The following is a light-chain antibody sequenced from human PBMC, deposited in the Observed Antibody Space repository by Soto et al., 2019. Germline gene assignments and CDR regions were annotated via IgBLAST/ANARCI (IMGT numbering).Light chain of an antibody. CDR1: QSVTSNY. Sequence: EIVLTQCPATLSLCTGERATLSCRASQSVTSNYLAWYQQKNGQAPRVIMYGASRRATGIPDRFSGGGYGTDFTLTISRLEPEDFAVYFCQQYAGPPTTFGQGTRLEIK. J-gene: IGKJ5*01. CDR2: GAS. V-gene: IGKV3-20*01. CDR3: QQYAGPPTT.